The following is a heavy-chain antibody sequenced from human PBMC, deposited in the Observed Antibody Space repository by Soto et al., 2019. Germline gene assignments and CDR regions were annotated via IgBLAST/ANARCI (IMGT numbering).Heavy chain of an antibody. Sequence: PSETLSLTCTVSGGSISSSSYYWGWIRQPPGKGLEWIGSIYYSGSTYYNPSLKSRVTISVDTSKNQFSLKLSSVTAADTAVYYCARGSWYNYGDYPTVYYYYYGMDVWGQGTTVTVSS. D-gene: IGHD4-17*01. CDR3: ARGSWYNYGDYPTVYYYYYGMDV. CDR1: GGSISSSSYY. CDR2: IYYSGST. V-gene: IGHV4-39*07. J-gene: IGHJ6*02.